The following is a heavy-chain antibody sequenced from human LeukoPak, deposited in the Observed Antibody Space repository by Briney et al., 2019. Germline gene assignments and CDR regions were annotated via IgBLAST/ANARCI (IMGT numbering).Heavy chain of an antibody. CDR2: IYYSGST. J-gene: IGHJ4*02. V-gene: IGHV4-39*01. Sequence: SETLSLTCTVCGGSIRSSSYYWGWIRQPPGKGLEWIGSIYYSGSTYYNPSLKSRVTISVDTSKNQFSLKLSSVTAADTAVYYCASSSRGSSSSDYWGQGTLVTVSS. CDR3: ASSSRGSSSSDY. D-gene: IGHD6-6*01. CDR1: GGSIRSSSYY.